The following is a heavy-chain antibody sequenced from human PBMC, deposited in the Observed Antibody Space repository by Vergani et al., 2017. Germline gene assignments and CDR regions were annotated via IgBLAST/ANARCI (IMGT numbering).Heavy chain of an antibody. V-gene: IGHV3-21*01. CDR2: ISSSSSYI. D-gene: IGHD2-15*01. Sequence: EVQLVESGGGLVKPGGSLRLSCAASGFTFSSYSMNWVRQAPGKGLEWVSSISSSSSYIYYADSVKGRFAISRDNAKNSLYLQMNSLRAEDTAVYYCARSSEEPYCGGGSCYYYGMDVWGQGTTVTVSS. J-gene: IGHJ6*02. CDR1: GFTFSSYS. CDR3: ARSSEEPYCGGGSCYYYGMDV.